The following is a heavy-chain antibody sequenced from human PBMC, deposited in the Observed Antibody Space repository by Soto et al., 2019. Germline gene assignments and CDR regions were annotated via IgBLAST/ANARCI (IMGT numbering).Heavy chain of an antibody. V-gene: IGHV1-69*13. Sequence: ASVKVSCKASGGTFSSYAISWVRQAPGQGLEWMGGIIPIFGTANYAQKFQGRVTITADESTSTAYMELSSLRSEDTAVYYCARVSGYYEKNWFDPWGQGTLVTVSS. CDR1: GGTFSSYA. CDR2: IIPIFGTA. CDR3: ARVSGYYEKNWFDP. J-gene: IGHJ5*02. D-gene: IGHD3-3*01.